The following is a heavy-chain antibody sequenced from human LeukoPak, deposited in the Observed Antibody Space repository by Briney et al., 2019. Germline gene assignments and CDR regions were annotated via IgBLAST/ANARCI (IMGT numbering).Heavy chain of an antibody. V-gene: IGHV4-59*08. CDR2: IYYSGST. CDR1: GGPISSYY. J-gene: IGHJ6*02. CDR3: ARGTANHAMDV. D-gene: IGHD4/OR15-4a*01. Sequence: SETLSLTCTVSGGPISSYYWSWIRQPPGKGLEWIGYIYYSGSTNYNPSLKSRVTISVDTSKNQFSLKLSSVTAADTAVYYCARGTANHAMDVWGRGTTVTVSS.